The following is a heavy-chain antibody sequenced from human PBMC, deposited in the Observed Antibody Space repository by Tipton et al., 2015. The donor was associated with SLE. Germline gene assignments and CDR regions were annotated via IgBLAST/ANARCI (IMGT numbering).Heavy chain of an antibody. D-gene: IGHD3-3*01. J-gene: IGHJ4*02. CDR2: VHSSGRI. CDR1: GASISHDKFY. V-gene: IGHV4-61*02. CDR3: VRHDKVFRFLEFDY. Sequence: TLSLTCTVSGASISHDKFYWTWVRQPAGGGLEWLGRVHSSGRINYNPSLKSRLTMSIDVSKSQFSLSLTSVTAADTAVYYCVRHDKVFRFLEFDYWGQGTLVTVSS.